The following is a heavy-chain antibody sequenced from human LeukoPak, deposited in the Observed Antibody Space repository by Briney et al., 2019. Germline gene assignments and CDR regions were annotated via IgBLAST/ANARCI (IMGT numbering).Heavy chain of an antibody. V-gene: IGHV3-23*01. J-gene: IGHJ4*02. Sequence: GGSLRLSCAASGFTFSSYAMSWVRQAPGEGLEWVSSISGPDNDTYYTDSVKGRFSISRDNSKNTLYLQMNSLRAEDTAVYYCAKDPMTTVTTVDSDWGQGTLVTVSS. D-gene: IGHD4-17*01. CDR2: ISGPDNDT. CDR3: AKDPMTTVTTVDSD. CDR1: GFTFSSYA.